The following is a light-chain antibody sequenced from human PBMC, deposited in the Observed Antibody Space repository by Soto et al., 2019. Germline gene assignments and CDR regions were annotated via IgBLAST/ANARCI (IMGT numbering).Light chain of an antibody. CDR3: SLYTSSRTLV. V-gene: IGLV2-14*03. CDR1: DSDVGGYNY. CDR2: EVI. J-gene: IGLJ3*02. Sequence: QSVLTQPASVSGSPGQSITISCTGTDSDVGGYNYVSWYQQHPGKAPKLMIYEVINRPSGVSNRFSGSKSANTASLTISGLQAEDEADYYCSLYTSSRTLVFGGGTKVTVL.